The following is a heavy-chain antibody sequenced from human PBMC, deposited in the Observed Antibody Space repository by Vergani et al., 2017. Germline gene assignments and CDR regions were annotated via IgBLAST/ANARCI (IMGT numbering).Heavy chain of an antibody. D-gene: IGHD3-10*01. CDR3: AREIEGITIVRGAADY. J-gene: IGHJ4*02. Sequence: QVQLQASGPTLVKPSQTLSLTCTVSGGSINSGGYYWSWIRQHPGKGLEWIGYIYYSGSTYYNPSLKSRVTISVDTSKNQFSLKLSSVTAADTTVYYCAREIEGITIVRGAADYWGQGTLVTVSS. V-gene: IGHV4-31*03. CDR1: GGSINSGGYY. CDR2: IYYSGST.